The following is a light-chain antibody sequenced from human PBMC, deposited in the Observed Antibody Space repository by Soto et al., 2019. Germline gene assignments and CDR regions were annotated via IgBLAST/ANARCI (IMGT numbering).Light chain of an antibody. V-gene: IGLV2-14*01. CDR1: SSDIGIYKY. CDR3: SSYTTSSTRV. CDR2: EVT. Sequence: QSALTQPASVSGSPGQSIAISCTGSSSDIGIYKYVSWYQQHPGKVPKFIIYEVTNRPSGVSNRFSGSKSGNTASLTISGLQAEDEADYYCSSYTTSSTRVFGPGTKVTVL. J-gene: IGLJ1*01.